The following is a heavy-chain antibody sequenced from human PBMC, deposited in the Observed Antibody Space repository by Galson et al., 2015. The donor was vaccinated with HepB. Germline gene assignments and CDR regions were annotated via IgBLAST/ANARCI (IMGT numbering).Heavy chain of an antibody. Sequence: SVKVSCKASGGTFDIYAFSWVRQAPGQGLEWMGRIVPILDMSNSAEKFQDRVTITADKSTSTVYMELSSLRSDDTAVYYCARGSDYQLLIFAYWGQGTLVTVSS. CDR1: GGTFDIYA. CDR3: ARGSDYQLLIFAY. V-gene: IGHV1-69*04. CDR2: IVPILDMS. D-gene: IGHD4-17*01. J-gene: IGHJ4*02.